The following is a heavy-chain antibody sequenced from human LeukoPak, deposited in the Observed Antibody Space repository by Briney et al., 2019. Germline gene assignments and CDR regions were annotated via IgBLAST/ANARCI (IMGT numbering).Heavy chain of an antibody. D-gene: IGHD2-15*01. J-gene: IGHJ4*02. CDR2: INIAGSVT. V-gene: IGHV3-74*01. CDR1: GFNFSNYW. Sequence: PGRSLRLSCAASGFNFSNYWMHWVRQAPGKGLEWVSRINIAGSVTTYADSVKGRFTISRDNAKKTLYLQMNSLRAEDTAVYYCARDMVDWGQGTLVIVSS. CDR3: ARDMVD.